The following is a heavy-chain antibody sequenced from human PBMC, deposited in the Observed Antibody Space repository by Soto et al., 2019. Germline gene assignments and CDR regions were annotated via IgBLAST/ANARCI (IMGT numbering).Heavy chain of an antibody. J-gene: IGHJ4*02. D-gene: IGHD3-22*01. V-gene: IGHV3-74*01. Sequence: GGSLRLSCAASGFTFSSYWMHWVRQAPGKGLVWVSRINSGGSSTNYADSVKGRFTISRDNSKNTLYLQMNSLRAEDTAVYYCAKNPGYYYDSTGYHFDYWGQGTLVTVSS. CDR3: AKNPGYYYDSTGYHFDY. CDR2: INSGGSST. CDR1: GFTFSSYW.